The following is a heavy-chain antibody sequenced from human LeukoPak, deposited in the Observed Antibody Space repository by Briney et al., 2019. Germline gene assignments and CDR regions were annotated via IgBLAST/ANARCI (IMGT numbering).Heavy chain of an antibody. V-gene: IGHV3-53*01. Sequence: GGSLRLSCVSSGTIVSTNYMQWVRQAPGKGLESVSILYMNDNTYYTDSVKGRFTISRDSSKKTLYLQMSSLRAEDTAVYYCVRDGTQQLPARYWGQGTLVTVSS. J-gene: IGHJ4*02. CDR3: VRDGTQQLPARY. CDR1: GTIVSTNY. CDR2: LYMNDNT. D-gene: IGHD6-13*01.